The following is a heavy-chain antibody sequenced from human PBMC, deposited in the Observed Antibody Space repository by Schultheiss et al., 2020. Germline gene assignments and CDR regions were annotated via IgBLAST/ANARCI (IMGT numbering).Heavy chain of an antibody. CDR3: ARPRCTSCYWLGGWFDP. J-gene: IGHJ5*02. Sequence: GGSLRLSCAASGFTFSSYAMHWVRQAPGKGLEYVSAISSNGGSTYYADSVKGRFTISRDNSKNTLYLQMNSLRAEDTAVYYCARPRCTSCYWLGGWFDPWGQGTLVTVSS. D-gene: IGHD2-2*01. CDR2: ISSNGGST. CDR1: GFTFSSYA. V-gene: IGHV3-64*04.